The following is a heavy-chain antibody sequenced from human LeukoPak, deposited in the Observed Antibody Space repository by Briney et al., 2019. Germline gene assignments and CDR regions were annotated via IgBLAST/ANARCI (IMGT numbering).Heavy chain of an antibody. CDR3: AREDQQLVAFDI. V-gene: IGHV3-30-3*01. Sequence: PGGSLRLSCAASGFTFSDYYMSWIRQAPGKGLEWVAVISYDGSNKYYADSVKGRFTISRDNSKNTLYLQMNSLRAEDTAVYYCAREDQQLVAFDIWGQGTMVTVSS. J-gene: IGHJ3*02. CDR1: GFTFSDYY. CDR2: ISYDGSNK. D-gene: IGHD6-6*01.